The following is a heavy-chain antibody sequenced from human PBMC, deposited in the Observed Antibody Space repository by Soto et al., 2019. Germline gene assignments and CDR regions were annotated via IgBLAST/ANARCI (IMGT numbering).Heavy chain of an antibody. CDR3: ARGTYYYGSGSYYILLY. V-gene: IGHV1-8*01. CDR2: MNPNSGNT. Sequence: ASVKVSCKASGYTFTSYDINWVRQATGQGLEWMGWMNPNSGNTGYAQKFQGRVTMTRNTSISTAYMELSSLRSEDTAVYYCARGTYYYGSGSYYILLYWGQGTLVTVSS. J-gene: IGHJ4*02. CDR1: GYTFTSYD. D-gene: IGHD3-10*01.